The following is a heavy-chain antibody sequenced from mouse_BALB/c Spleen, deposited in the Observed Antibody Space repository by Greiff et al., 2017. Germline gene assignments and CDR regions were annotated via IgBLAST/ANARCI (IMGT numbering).Heavy chain of an antibody. CDR3: ARYRYEGFDY. Sequence: EVKVVESGGGLVQPGGSLKLSCAASGFTFSDYYMYWVRQTPEKRLEWVATISSGGSYTYYPDSVKGRFTISRDNAKNTLYLQMSSLKSEDTAMYYCARYRYEGFDYWGQGTTLTVSS. J-gene: IGHJ2*01. D-gene: IGHD2-14*01. CDR2: ISSGGSYT. V-gene: IGHV5-4*02. CDR1: GFTFSDYY.